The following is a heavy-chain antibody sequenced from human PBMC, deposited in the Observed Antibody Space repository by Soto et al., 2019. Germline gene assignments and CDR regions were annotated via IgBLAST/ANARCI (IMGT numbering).Heavy chain of an antibody. Sequence: GESVKSSRKGSGYRFINFWVGWVRQVPGKGLEWMGIVYAGDSDTKYSPSFQGQVTISVDKSISTAYLEWSSLKASDTAVYYCARGTYNWNDAEFDYWGQGTLVTVSS. J-gene: IGHJ4*02. D-gene: IGHD1-1*01. V-gene: IGHV5-51*01. CDR1: GYRFINFW. CDR2: VYAGDSDT. CDR3: ARGTYNWNDAEFDY.